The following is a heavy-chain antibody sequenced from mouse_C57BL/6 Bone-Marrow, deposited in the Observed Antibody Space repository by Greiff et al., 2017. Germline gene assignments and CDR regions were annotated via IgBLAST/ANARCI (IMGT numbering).Heavy chain of an antibody. CDR2: IDPENGDT. D-gene: IGHD1-1*01. Sequence: VQLQQSGAELVRPGASVKLSCTASGFNIKDDYMHWVKQRPEQGLEWIGWIDPENGDTESASKFQGKATITADTSSHTAYLQLSSLTSEDTAVYYCTTGLRDYWGQGTTLTVSS. CDR1: GFNIKDDY. CDR3: TTGLRDY. V-gene: IGHV14-4*01. J-gene: IGHJ2*01.